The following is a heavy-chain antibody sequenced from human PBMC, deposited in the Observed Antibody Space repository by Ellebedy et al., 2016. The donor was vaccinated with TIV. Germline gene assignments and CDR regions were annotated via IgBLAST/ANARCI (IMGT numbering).Heavy chain of an antibody. Sequence: AASVKVSCKASGYTFTSYGISWVRQAPGQGLEWMGWINPNSGGTNYAQKFQGWVTMTRDTSISTAYMELSRLRSDDTAVYYCARYRIDDAFDIWGQGTMVTVSS. CDR3: ARYRIDDAFDI. D-gene: IGHD2-15*01. V-gene: IGHV1-2*04. J-gene: IGHJ3*02. CDR2: INPNSGGT. CDR1: GYTFTSYG.